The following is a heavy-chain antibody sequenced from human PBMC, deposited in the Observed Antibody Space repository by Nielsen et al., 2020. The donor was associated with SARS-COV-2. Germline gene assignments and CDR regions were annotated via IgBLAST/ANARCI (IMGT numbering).Heavy chain of an antibody. J-gene: IGHJ4*02. Sequence: GESLKISCVGSGFSLSNYWMSWVRQAPGKGLEWVANIRRDGGARFYVDSVKGRFTISKDNATNSLYLQMYSLRAEDTAVYYCVRDTGAWDFDYWGQGTLITVSS. D-gene: IGHD1-26*01. CDR3: VRDTGAWDFDY. V-gene: IGHV3-7*01. CDR2: IRRDGGAR. CDR1: GFSLSNYW.